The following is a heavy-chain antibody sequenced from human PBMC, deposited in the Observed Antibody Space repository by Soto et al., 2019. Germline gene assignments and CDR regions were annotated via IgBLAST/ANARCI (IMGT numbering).Heavy chain of an antibody. V-gene: IGHV3-23*01. D-gene: IGHD2-2*02. Sequence: GGSLRLSCAASRFTFGAFAMTWVRQAPGKGLEWVSSISSGGSKTYYADSVKGRFTISRDNSKSTLFLQMHSLRAEDTAVYYCAKTKFPIRIILVDAFDMWGQGTMVTVSS. J-gene: IGHJ3*02. CDR3: AKTKFPIRIILVDAFDM. CDR2: ISSGGSKT. CDR1: RFTFGAFA.